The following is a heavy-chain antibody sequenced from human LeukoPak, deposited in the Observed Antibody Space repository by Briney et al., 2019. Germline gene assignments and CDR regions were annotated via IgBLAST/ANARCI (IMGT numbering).Heavy chain of an antibody. V-gene: IGHV3-30*02. CDR2: IRYDGSHK. J-gene: IGHJ4*02. CDR1: GFTFSSYG. Sequence: GGSLRLSCAASGFTFSSYGMHWVRQAPGKGLEWVAFIRYDGSHKYYVDSVKGRFTISRDNAKNSLYLQMNSLRAEDTAVYYCARVSPNTVTTLQYFDYWGQGTLVTVSS. D-gene: IGHD4-17*01. CDR3: ARVSPNTVTTLQYFDY.